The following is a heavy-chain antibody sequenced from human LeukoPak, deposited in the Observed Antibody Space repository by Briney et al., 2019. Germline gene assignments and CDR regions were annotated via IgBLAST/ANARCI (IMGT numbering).Heavy chain of an antibody. J-gene: IGHJ5*02. V-gene: IGHV1-69*05. CDR3: ARGGPFRGVALGQNKNWFDP. CDR1: GGTFSSYA. CDR2: IIPIFGTA. Sequence: ASVKVSCKASGGTFSSYAISWVRQAPGQGLEWMGGIIPIFGTANYAQKFQGRVTITTDESTSTAYMELCSLRSEDTAVYYCARGGPFRGVALGQNKNWFDPWGQGTLVTVSS. D-gene: IGHD3-10*01.